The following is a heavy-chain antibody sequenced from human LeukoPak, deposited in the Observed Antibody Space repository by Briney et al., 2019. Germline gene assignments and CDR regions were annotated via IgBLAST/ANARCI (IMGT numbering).Heavy chain of an antibody. CDR3: AGESRDGFYFDY. V-gene: IGHV3-33*08. J-gene: IGHJ4*02. D-gene: IGHD5-24*01. CDR1: GFTFSSYW. Sequence: GGSLRLSCAASGFTFSSYWMSWVRQAPGKGLEWVAVIWYDGSNKYYADSVKGRFTISRDNSRNTLYLQMNSLRAEDTAVYYCAGESRDGFYFDYWGQGTLVTVSS. CDR2: IWYDGSNK.